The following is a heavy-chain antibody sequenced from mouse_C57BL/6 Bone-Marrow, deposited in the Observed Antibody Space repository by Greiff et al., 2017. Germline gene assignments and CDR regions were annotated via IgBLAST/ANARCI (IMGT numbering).Heavy chain of an antibody. CDR1: GYTFTSYW. J-gene: IGHJ2*01. D-gene: IGHD2-13*01. V-gene: IGHV1-72*01. Sequence: VQLQQPGAELVKPGASVKLSCKASGYTFTSYWMHWVRQRPGRGLEWMGRIIPNSGGTKYNEKFRSRATLTVDKPSSTAYMRLSSLTSEDSAVYYCARGGGDYVGDYWGQGTTLTVSS. CDR3: ARGGGDYVGDY. CDR2: IIPNSGGT.